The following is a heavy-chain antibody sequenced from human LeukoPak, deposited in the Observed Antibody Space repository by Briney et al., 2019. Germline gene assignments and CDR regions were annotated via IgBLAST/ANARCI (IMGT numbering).Heavy chain of an antibody. CDR2: IKQDGSEK. CDR1: GFTFSSYW. V-gene: IGHV3-7*01. Sequence: GGSLRLSCAASGFTFSSYWMSWVRQAPGKGLEWVANIKQDGSEKYYVDSVKGRFTISRDNAKNSLYLQMNSLRAEDTAVYYCARDKRSAEAYSPLNYWGQGTLVTVSS. D-gene: IGHD4-11*01. CDR3: ARDKRSAEAYSPLNY. J-gene: IGHJ4*02.